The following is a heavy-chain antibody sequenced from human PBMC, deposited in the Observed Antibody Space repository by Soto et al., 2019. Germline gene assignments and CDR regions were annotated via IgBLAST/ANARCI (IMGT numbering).Heavy chain of an antibody. CDR2: ISSSSSYI. CDR1: GFTFSSYS. V-gene: IGHV3-21*01. Sequence: GGSLRLSCAASGFTFSSYSMNWVRQAPGKGLEWVSSISSSSSYIYYADSVKGRFTISRDNAKNSLYLQMNSLRAEDTAVYYCARDSPPYYYDSSGPFDYWGQGTLVTVSS. J-gene: IGHJ4*02. D-gene: IGHD3-22*01. CDR3: ARDSPPYYYDSSGPFDY.